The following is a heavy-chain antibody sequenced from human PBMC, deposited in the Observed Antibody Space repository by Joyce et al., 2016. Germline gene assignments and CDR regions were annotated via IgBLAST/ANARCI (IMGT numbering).Heavy chain of an antibody. J-gene: IGHJ4*02. CDR1: GFTFSNYW. V-gene: IGHV3-74*01. Sequence: EVQLVESGGGLVQPGGSLRLSCVGSGFTFSNYWMHWVRQGPGKGLEWVSRIKTDGNYTNYADSVKDRFTISRDNTNNTLYLQINSLRVEDTAVYFCARGGTSGFADSWGLGTLVTVSS. CDR2: IKTDGNYT. D-gene: IGHD2-2*01. CDR3: ARGGTSGFADS.